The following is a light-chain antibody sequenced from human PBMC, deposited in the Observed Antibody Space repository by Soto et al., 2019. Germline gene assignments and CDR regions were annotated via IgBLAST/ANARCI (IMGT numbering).Light chain of an antibody. V-gene: IGKV1-39*01. J-gene: IGKJ1*01. CDR2: AAS. Sequence: DIQMTQSPSSLSASVGDRVTITCRASESISSKLNWYQQKPGKVPNLLIYAASSLQSGVPSRFSGSGSVTDFTLTISSLQPEDFATYYCQQSYRSPPTFGQGTKVEIK. CDR3: QQSYRSPPT. CDR1: ESISSK.